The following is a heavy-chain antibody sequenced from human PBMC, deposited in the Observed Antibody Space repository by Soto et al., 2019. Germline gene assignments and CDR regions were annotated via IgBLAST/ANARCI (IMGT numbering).Heavy chain of an antibody. CDR2: ILNDASGH. CDR1: GFTFSRHG. Sequence: QVQLVESGGGVVQPGTSLRLSCAASGFTFSRHGMHWVRQTPGKGLEWLAVILNDASGHWYADSVKGRFTISRDNCANTLYAQMNGLRLEDTAVYSCARDDVCPDNGFDYWGHGTLVTLSS. CDR3: ARDDVCPDNGFDY. V-gene: IGHV3-33*01. D-gene: IGHD1-1*01. J-gene: IGHJ4*01.